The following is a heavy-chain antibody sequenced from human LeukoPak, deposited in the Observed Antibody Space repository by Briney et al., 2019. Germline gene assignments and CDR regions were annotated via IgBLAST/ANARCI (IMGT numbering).Heavy chain of an antibody. J-gene: IGHJ4*02. CDR3: ARGDDGYNPFDY. CDR1: GFTFSSSSYA. Sequence: GGSLRLSCAASGFTFSSSSYAMNWVRQAPGKGLEWVSSISTSSSYISYADSVKGRFTISRDNAKNSLYLQMNSLRAEDTAVYYCARGDDGYNPFDYWGQGTLVTVSS. D-gene: IGHD5-24*01. CDR2: ISTSSSYI. V-gene: IGHV3-21*01.